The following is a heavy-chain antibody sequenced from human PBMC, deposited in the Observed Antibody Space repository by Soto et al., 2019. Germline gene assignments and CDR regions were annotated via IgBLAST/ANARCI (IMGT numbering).Heavy chain of an antibody. CDR1: GFTFSSYG. Sequence: GGSLRLSCAASGFTFSSYGMHWVRQAPGKGLEWVAVIWYDGSNKYYADSVKGRFTISRDNSKNTLYLQMNSLRAEDTAVYYCARDRGITMVRGVRPRPCEYWGQGTLVTVSS. J-gene: IGHJ4*02. CDR3: ARDRGITMVRGVRPRPCEY. V-gene: IGHV3-33*01. D-gene: IGHD3-10*01. CDR2: IWYDGSNK.